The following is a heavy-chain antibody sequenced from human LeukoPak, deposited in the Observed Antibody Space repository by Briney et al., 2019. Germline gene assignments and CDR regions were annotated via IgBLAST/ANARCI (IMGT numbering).Heavy chain of an antibody. CDR3: ARGNYWFDP. V-gene: IGHV4-34*01. CDR2: INHSGST. Sequence: SETLSLTCAVYGGSFSGYYWSWIRQPPGKGLEWIGEINHSGSTNYNPSLKSRVTISVDTSKNQFSLKLRSVTAADTAVYYCARGNYWFDPWGQGTLVTVSS. J-gene: IGHJ5*02. D-gene: IGHD1-1*01. CDR1: GGSFSGYY.